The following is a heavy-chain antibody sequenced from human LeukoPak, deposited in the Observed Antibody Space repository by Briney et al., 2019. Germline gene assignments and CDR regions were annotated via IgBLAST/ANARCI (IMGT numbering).Heavy chain of an antibody. Sequence: SETLSLTCTVSGGSISSYYWTWIRQPAGKGLEWIGRIYTSGSTNYNPSLKSRVTMSVDTSKNQLSLKLSSLTAADTGVYYCAREKIGYYDGSGRGWFDPWGQGTLVTVSS. D-gene: IGHD3-22*01. CDR1: GGSISSYY. CDR3: AREKIGYYDGSGRGWFDP. J-gene: IGHJ5*02. V-gene: IGHV4-4*07. CDR2: IYTSGST.